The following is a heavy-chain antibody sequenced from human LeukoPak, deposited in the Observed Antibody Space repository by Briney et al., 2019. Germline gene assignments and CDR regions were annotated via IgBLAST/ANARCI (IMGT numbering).Heavy chain of an antibody. CDR1: GFTFSSYS. Sequence: GGSLRLSCAASGFTFSSYSMNWVRQAPGKGLEWVSSISSSSSYIYYADSVKGRFTISRDNAKNSLYLQMISLTAEDTAVYFRARGGRGSYHFDYWGQGTLVTVSS. V-gene: IGHV3-21*01. CDR2: ISSSSSYI. J-gene: IGHJ4*02. CDR3: ARGGRGSYHFDY. D-gene: IGHD1-26*01.